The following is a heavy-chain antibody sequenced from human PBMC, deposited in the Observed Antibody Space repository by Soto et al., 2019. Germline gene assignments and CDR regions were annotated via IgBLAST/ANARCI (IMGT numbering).Heavy chain of an antibody. Sequence: PGGSLRLSCAASGFTFSSYWMSWVRQAPGKGLEWVANIKQDGSEKYYVDSVKGRFTISRDNAKNSLYLQMNSLRAEDTAVYYCARDPRTDLGELSPHDYWGQGTLVTVSS. CDR1: GFTFSSYW. CDR2: IKQDGSEK. V-gene: IGHV3-7*01. D-gene: IGHD3-16*02. J-gene: IGHJ4*02. CDR3: ARDPRTDLGELSPHDY.